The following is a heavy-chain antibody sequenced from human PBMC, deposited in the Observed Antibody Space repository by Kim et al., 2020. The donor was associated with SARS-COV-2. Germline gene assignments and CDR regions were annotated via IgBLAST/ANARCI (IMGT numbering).Heavy chain of an antibody. J-gene: IGHJ5*02. CDR2: IKQDGSER. D-gene: IGHD3-22*01. Sequence: GGSLRLSCAASGFTFSRYWMSWVRQAPGKGLEWVANIKQDGSERYYVDYVKGRFTISRDNAKNSVYLQMNSLRADDTAMYYCATSKYYYDSRPGWFGPWGQGTLVTVSS. V-gene: IGHV3-7*03. CDR3: ATSKYYYDSRPGWFGP. CDR1: GFTFSRYW.